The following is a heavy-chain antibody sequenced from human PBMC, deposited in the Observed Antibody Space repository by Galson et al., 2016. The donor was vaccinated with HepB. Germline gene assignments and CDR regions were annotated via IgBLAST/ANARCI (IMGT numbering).Heavy chain of an antibody. CDR3: VKDPNWEAGC. D-gene: IGHD7-27*01. CDR2: INYRGEST. V-gene: IGHV3-23*01. CDR1: GFTFSNHD. J-gene: IGHJ4*02. Sequence: SLRLSCAASGFTFSNHDMNWVRQAPGKGLESISNINYRGESTSYVDSVKGRFTISRDNSRNTLYLQMDNLRAEDTAIDYCVKDPNWEAGCWGRGTPVTVSS.